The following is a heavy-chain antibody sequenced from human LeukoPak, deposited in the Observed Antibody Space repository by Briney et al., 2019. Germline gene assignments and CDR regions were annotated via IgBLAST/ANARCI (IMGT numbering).Heavy chain of an antibody. CDR3: AGDWAFASAGSSGWYRGEVDY. Sequence: GGSLRLSCAASGFTFSSYAMNWVRQAPGKGLEWVSSISSSSIYIYYADSVKGRFTISRDNAKNSLYLQMNSLRAEDTAVCDCAGDWAFASAGSSGWYRGEVDYWGQGTLVTVSS. CDR2: ISSSSIYI. D-gene: IGHD6-19*01. CDR1: GFTFSSYA. J-gene: IGHJ4*02. V-gene: IGHV3-21*01.